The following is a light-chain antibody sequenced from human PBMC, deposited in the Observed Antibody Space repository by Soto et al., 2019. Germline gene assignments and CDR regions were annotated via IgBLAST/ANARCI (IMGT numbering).Light chain of an antibody. CDR2: ANS. J-gene: IGLJ2*01. Sequence: QSVLTQPPSVSGAPGQRVTISCTGSSSNIGAGYDVHWCQQLPGTAPKLLISANSNRPSGVPDRFSGSKSGTSASLAITGLQAEDEADYYCQSYDSSLSGSVFGGGTKVTVL. V-gene: IGLV1-40*01. CDR3: QSYDSSLSGSV. CDR1: SSNIGAGYD.